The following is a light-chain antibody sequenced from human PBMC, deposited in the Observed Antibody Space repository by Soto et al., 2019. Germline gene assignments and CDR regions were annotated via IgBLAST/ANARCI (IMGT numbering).Light chain of an antibody. V-gene: IGKV1-39*01. Sequence: DIQMTQSPSSLSASVGDRVTITCRASQTISTYLNWYQQKPGKAPRLLIYDASSLLSGVPSRFSGSGSGTDFTLTISSLQPEDFATYYCQQLWTYPLTFGGGTKVEI. CDR2: DAS. CDR3: QQLWTYPLT. J-gene: IGKJ4*01. CDR1: QTISTY.